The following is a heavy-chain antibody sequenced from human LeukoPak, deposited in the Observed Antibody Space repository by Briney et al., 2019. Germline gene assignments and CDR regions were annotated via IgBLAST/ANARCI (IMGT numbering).Heavy chain of an antibody. D-gene: IGHD3-10*01. CDR1: GYSFTSHG. CDR3: ARDGPDYYGSYGMDV. Sequence: ASVKVSCKASGYSFTSHGISWVRQAPGEGLEWMGWISAYNGDTNYAQKLQGRVTMTTDTSTSTAYMELRSLRSDDTAVYYCARDGPDYYGSYGMDVWGQGTTVTVSS. CDR2: ISAYNGDT. V-gene: IGHV1-18*04. J-gene: IGHJ6*02.